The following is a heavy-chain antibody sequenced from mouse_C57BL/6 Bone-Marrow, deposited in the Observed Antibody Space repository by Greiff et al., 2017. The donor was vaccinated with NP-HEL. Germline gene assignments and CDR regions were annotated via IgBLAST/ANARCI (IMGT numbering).Heavy chain of an antibody. D-gene: IGHD1-1*01. CDR3: ASHRGGSSGFAY. Sequence: DVKLVESGGGLVQPGGSLSLSCAASGFTFTDYYMSWVRQPPGKALEWLGFIRNKANGYTTVYSASVKGRFTISRDNSQIIRYLQMDALRAEDSATYYFASHRGGSSGFAYWGQGTLVTVSA. J-gene: IGHJ3*01. V-gene: IGHV7-3*01. CDR1: GFTFTDYY. CDR2: IRNKANGYTT.